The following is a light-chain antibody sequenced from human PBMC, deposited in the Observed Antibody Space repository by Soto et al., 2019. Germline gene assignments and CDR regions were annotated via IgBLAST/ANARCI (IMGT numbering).Light chain of an antibody. Sequence: QSALTQPPSASGSPGQSVTISCTGTSSDVGGYNYVSWYQQHPGKAPKLMIYEVSKRPSGVPDRFSGSKSGNTASLTVSGLQAEDEGDYNCSSYAGSNDNVVFGGGTKLTVL. V-gene: IGLV2-8*01. J-gene: IGLJ2*01. CDR3: SSYAGSNDNVV. CDR1: SSDVGGYNY. CDR2: EVS.